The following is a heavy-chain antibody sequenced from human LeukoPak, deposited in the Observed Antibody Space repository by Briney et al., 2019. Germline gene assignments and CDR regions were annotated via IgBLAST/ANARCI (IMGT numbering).Heavy chain of an antibody. CDR1: GGSFSGYY. CDR2: INHSGST. J-gene: IGHJ5*02. D-gene: IGHD2-2*02. V-gene: IGHV4-34*01. Sequence: SETLSLTCGVYGGSFSGYYWSWLRQPPGKGLEWIGEINHSGSTNYNPSLKSRVTTSVDTSKNQFSLKLSSVTAADTAVYYCARDRCRGTSCYNNLFDRWGQGTLVTDSS. CDR3: ARDRCRGTSCYNNLFDR.